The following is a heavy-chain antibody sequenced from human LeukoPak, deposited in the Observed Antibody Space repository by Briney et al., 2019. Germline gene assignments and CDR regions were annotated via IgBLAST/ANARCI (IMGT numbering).Heavy chain of an antibody. V-gene: IGHV4-59*01. J-gene: IGHJ4*02. CDR1: GGSISNYY. CDR2: IYYTGST. Sequence: SETLSLTCTVSGGSISNYYWNWIPQAPRKGLEWIGYIYYTGSTNKNPSLKSRVTMSVDTSKNQFSLNLKSVTPEDTAVYYCARNLIPEQLVLNFWGQGILVTVSS. CDR3: ARNLIPEQLVLNF. D-gene: IGHD6-13*01.